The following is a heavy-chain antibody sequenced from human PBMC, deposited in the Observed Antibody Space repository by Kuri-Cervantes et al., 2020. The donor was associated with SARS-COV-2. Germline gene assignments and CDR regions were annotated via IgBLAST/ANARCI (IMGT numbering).Heavy chain of an antibody. CDR2: IYFTGST. CDR1: GGSISSNSHY. D-gene: IGHD3-3*01. J-gene: IGHJ4*02. CDR3: ARKGLWSGYLN. Sequence: GSLRLSCAVSGGSISSNSHYWGWIRQLPDKGLEWIGTIYFTGSTYYNPSLRSRVTISIDTSKDRFSLKLNSVTAADTAVYYCARKGLWSGYLNWGQGTLVTVSS. V-gene: IGHV4-39*07.